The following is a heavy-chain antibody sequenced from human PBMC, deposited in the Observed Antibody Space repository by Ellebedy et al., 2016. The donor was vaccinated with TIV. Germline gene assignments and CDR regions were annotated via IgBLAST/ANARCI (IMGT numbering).Heavy chain of an antibody. D-gene: IGHD4-23*01. CDR3: VRGAGWVTDY. CDR1: GFSFNNYC. CDR2: IKQDGSEQ. J-gene: IGHJ4*02. Sequence: GESLKISCAASGFSFNNYCMNWARQAPGKGLEWVANIKQDGSEQYYVDSVKGRFTISRDNAKNSLYLQMNSLRGEDTAMYYCVRGAGWVTDYWGQGTLVTVSS. V-gene: IGHV3-7*03.